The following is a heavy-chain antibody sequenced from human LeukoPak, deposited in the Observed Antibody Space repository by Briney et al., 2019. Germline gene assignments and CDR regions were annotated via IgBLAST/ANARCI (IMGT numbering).Heavy chain of an antibody. CDR1: GFTFSSYG. CDR3: AREKWLRPNPIRRYFQH. Sequence: PGGSLRLSCAASGFTFSSYGMHWVRQAPGKGLEWVAVISYDGSNKYYADSVKGRFTISRDNSKNTLYLQMNSLRAEDTAVYYCAREKWLRPNPIRRYFQHWGQGTLVTVSS. CDR2: ISYDGSNK. D-gene: IGHD5-12*01. V-gene: IGHV3-30*03. J-gene: IGHJ1*01.